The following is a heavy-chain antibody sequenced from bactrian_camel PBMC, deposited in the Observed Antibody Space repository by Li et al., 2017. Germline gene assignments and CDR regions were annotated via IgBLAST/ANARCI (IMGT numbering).Heavy chain of an antibody. CDR1: GVTLKNTY. CDR2: INRDGTT. CDR3: AARPSGSWYCSMPMLGATDFRY. Sequence: HVQLVESGGGSVQTGGSLRLSCVASGVTLKNTYMGWYRQAPGKTRELVSKINRDGTTNYADSVKGRFTISKDNAKNTLYLQMTGLKPEDTAMYYCAARPSGSWYCSMPMLGATDFRYWGQGTQVTVS. D-gene: IGHD6*01. V-gene: IGHV3S53*01. J-gene: IGHJ6*01.